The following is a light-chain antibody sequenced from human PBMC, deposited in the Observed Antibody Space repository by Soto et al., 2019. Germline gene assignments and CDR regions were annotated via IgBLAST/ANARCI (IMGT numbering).Light chain of an antibody. J-gene: IGKJ2*01. CDR1: QSISSW. CDR2: KAS. Sequence: DIQMTQSPSTLSASVGDRVTITCRASQSISSWLAWYQQKPGKAPKALIYKASNLEGGVPSRFSGSGSGTEFTLSISSLQPDDFATYYCQHYSGSPYTFGQGTNLQIK. CDR3: QHYSGSPYT. V-gene: IGKV1-5*03.